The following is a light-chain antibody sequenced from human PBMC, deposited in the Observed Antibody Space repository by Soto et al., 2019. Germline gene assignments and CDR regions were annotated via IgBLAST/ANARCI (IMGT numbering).Light chain of an antibody. V-gene: IGKV1-12*01. J-gene: IGKJ1*01. Sequence: DIQMTQSPSSLSAVVGDRVTITCRASRGIGDRLAWFQQKPGEAPQFLIQTASNLESGVPSRFSGSGSGTAFILSINSLQPEDIATYYCLQVSSFPRTFGQGTKVEIK. CDR2: TAS. CDR1: RGIGDR. CDR3: LQVSSFPRT.